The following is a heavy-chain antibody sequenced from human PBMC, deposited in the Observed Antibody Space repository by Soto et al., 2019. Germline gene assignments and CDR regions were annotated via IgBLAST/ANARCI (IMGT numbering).Heavy chain of an antibody. CDR2: IYYSGST. CDR1: GGSISSGGYY. Sequence: QVQLQESGPGLVKPSQTLSLTCTVSGGSISSGGYYWSWIRQHPGKGLEWIGYIYYSGSTYYNPSLKSRVTISVDTSKNQFSLKLSSVTAADTAVYYCASGSSRGCSSTSCYGGYYYYMDVWGKGTTVTVSS. CDR3: ASGSSRGCSSTSCYGGYYYYMDV. J-gene: IGHJ6*03. D-gene: IGHD2-2*01. V-gene: IGHV4-31*03.